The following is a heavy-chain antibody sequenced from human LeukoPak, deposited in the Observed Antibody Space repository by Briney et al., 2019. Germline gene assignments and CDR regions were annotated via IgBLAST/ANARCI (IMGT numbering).Heavy chain of an antibody. V-gene: IGHV3-23*01. J-gene: IGHJ4*02. CDR2: ISGSGGST. CDR1: GFTFSSYA. Sequence: PGGSLRLSCAASGFTFSSYAMSWVRQAPGKGLEWVSAISGSGGSTHYADSVKGRFTISRDNSKNTLYLQMNSLRAEDTAVYYCAKAISGITISYFDYRGQGTLVTVSS. D-gene: IGHD3-3*01. CDR3: AKAISGITISYFDY.